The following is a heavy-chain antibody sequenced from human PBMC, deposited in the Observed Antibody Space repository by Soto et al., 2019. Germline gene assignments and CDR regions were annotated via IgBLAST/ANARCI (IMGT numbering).Heavy chain of an antibody. V-gene: IGHV1-69*13. Sequence: ASVKVSCKASGGTFSSYAISWVRQAPGQGLEWMGGIIPIFGTANYAQKFQGRVTITADESTSTAYMELSSLRSEDTAVYYCARCAGRSSSSSGWFDPWGQGTLVTVSS. CDR2: IIPIFGTA. D-gene: IGHD6-6*01. CDR1: GGTFSSYA. J-gene: IGHJ5*02. CDR3: ARCAGRSSSSSGWFDP.